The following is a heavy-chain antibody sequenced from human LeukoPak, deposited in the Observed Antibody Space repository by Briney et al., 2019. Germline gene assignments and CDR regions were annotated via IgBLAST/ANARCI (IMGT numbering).Heavy chain of an antibody. J-gene: IGHJ4*02. CDR3: ARLGDSSGYSILRKYYFDY. D-gene: IGHD3-22*01. CDR2: INHSGST. Sequence: ASETLSLTCAVYGGSFSGYYWSWIRQPPGKGLEWIGEINHSGSTNYNPSLKSRVTISVDTSKNQFSLKLSSVTAADTAVYYCARLGDSSGYSILRKYYFDYWGQGTLVTVSS. CDR1: GGSFSGYY. V-gene: IGHV4-34*01.